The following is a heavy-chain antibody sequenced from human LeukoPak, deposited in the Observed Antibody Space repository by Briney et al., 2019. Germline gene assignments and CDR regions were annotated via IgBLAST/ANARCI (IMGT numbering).Heavy chain of an antibody. J-gene: IGHJ4*02. CDR3: ATFAGEHQAPFDY. Sequence: ASVKVSCKASGYTCTSYYMHWVRQAPGQGLEWMGIINPSGGSTSYAQKFQGRVTMTRDTSISTAYMELDRLISDDTAVYYCATFAGEHQAPFDYWGQGTLLTVSS. CDR1: GYTCTSYY. V-gene: IGHV1-46*01. CDR2: INPSGGST. D-gene: IGHD1-26*01.